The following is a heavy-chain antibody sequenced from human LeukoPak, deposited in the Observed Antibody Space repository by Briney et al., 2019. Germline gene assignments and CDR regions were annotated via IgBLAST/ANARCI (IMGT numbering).Heavy chain of an antibody. CDR3: ARQSVAGRDY. J-gene: IGHJ4*02. Sequence: GGALKISCKGSGYSFTSYWIGWVRQLPGKGVEWMGIIYPSDSHTRYSPSFQGQVTISADKSISTAYLQWSSLKASDTAMYYCARQSVAGRDYWGQGTLVTVSS. V-gene: IGHV5-51*01. CDR2: IYPSDSHT. D-gene: IGHD6-19*01. CDR1: GYSFTSYW.